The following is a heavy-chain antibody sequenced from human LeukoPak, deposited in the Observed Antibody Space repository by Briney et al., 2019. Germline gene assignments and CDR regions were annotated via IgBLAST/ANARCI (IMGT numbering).Heavy chain of an antibody. CDR3: AGGYGSSWSFDH. J-gene: IGHJ4*02. V-gene: IGHV4-59*01. CDR2: MHHSGSS. Sequence: PSETLSLTCTVSGVSIRSYYWNWVRQSPGRGLEWIGYMHHSGSSHYNPFLKSRVTISVDTSKNHFSLKLNSVTAADTAAYYCAGGYGSSWSFDHWGQGTLVTVSS. D-gene: IGHD2-2*01. CDR1: GVSIRSYY.